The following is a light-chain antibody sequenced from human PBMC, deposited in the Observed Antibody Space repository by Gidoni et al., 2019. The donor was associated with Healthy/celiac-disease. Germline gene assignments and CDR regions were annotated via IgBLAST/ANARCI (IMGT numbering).Light chain of an antibody. V-gene: IGKV1-5*03. Sequence: DIQMTQSPSSLSASVGDRVTITCRASQSISSWLAWYQQKPGKAPKLLIYKASSLDSGVPSRFSGSGSGTEFTLTISSLQPDDFATYYCQPYNSYPWTFXQXTKVEIK. CDR1: QSISSW. CDR2: KAS. J-gene: IGKJ1*01. CDR3: QPYNSYPWT.